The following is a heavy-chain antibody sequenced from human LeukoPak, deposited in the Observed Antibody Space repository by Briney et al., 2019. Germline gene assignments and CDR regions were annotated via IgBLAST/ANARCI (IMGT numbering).Heavy chain of an antibody. CDR1: GGSFSGYY. J-gene: IGHJ4*02. Sequence: TSETLSLTCAVYGGSFSGYYWSWIRQPTGKGLEWIGYIFYSGSTNYNPSLKSRVTISLDTSKNQFSLKLSSVTSAHTAVYYCARERLGFFEYWGQGTLVTVSS. D-gene: IGHD3-9*01. CDR2: IFYSGST. CDR3: ARERLGFFEY. V-gene: IGHV4-59*01.